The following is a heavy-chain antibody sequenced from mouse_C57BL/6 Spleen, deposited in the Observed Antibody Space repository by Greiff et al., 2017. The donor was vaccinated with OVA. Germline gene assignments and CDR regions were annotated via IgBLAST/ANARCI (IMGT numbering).Heavy chain of an antibody. J-gene: IGHJ4*01. D-gene: IGHD4-1*01. CDR2: IHPNSGST. V-gene: IGHV1-64*01. CDR1: GYTFTSYW. Sequence: QVQLQQPGAELVKPGASVKLSCKASGYTFTSYWMHWVKQRPGQGLEWIGMIHPNSGSTNYNEKFTSKATLTVDKSSSTAYMQLSSLTSEDSAVYYCARSTVWAGTDAMDYWGQGTSVTVSS. CDR3: ARSTVWAGTDAMDY.